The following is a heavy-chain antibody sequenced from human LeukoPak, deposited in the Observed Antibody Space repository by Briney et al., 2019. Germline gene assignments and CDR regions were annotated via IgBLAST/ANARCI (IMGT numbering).Heavy chain of an antibody. J-gene: IGHJ4*02. D-gene: IGHD4-23*01. Sequence: WASVKVSCKASGYTFTSYGISWVRPAPGQGLEWMGWISAYNGNKNYAQKLQGRVTMTTDTSTSTAYMELRSLRSDDTAVYYCASDYGGNPYYFDYWGQGTLVTVSS. V-gene: IGHV1-18*01. CDR3: ASDYGGNPYYFDY. CDR2: ISAYNGNK. CDR1: GYTFTSYG.